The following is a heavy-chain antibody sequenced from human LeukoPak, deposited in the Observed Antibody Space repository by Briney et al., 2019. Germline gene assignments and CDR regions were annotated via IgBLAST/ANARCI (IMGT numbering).Heavy chain of an antibody. Sequence: ASVKVSCKASGYTFTSYGISWVRQAPGQGLEWMGWISAYNGNTNYAQKLQGRVTMTTDTSTSTAYMELRSLRSDDTAVYYCAHGIAAAGTYYFDYWGREPWSPSPQ. CDR3: AHGIAAAGTYYFDY. CDR1: GYTFTSYG. D-gene: IGHD6-13*01. CDR2: ISAYNGNT. J-gene: IGHJ4*02. V-gene: IGHV1-18*01.